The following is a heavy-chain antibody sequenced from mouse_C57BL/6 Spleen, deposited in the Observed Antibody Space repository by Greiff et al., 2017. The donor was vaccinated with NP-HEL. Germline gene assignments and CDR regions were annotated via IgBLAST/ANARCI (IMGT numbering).Heavy chain of an antibody. D-gene: IGHD2-3*01. V-gene: IGHV1-26*01. J-gene: IGHJ3*01. CDR2: INPNNGGT. Sequence: QLQQSGPELVKPGASVKISCKASGYTFTDYYMNWVKQSHGKSLEWIGDINPNNGGTSYNQKFKGKATLTVDKSSSTAYMELRSLTSEDSAVYYCARGIYDGYYRFAYWGQGTLVTVSA. CDR1: GYTFTDYY. CDR3: ARGIYDGYYRFAY.